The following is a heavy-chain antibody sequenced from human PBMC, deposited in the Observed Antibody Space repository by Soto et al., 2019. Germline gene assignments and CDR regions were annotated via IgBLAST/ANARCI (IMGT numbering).Heavy chain of an antibody. J-gene: IGHJ6*03. CDR2: ISAYNGNT. Sequence: QDQLVQSGVEVKKPGASVKVSCKASGYSFTNYGITWVRQAPGQGFEWIGWISAYNGNTNYAQKFQGRGTMTTDAYMSTAYLELRSLRSDDTAVYYCAGDRGVASPVAGNTHYYYYMDVWGKGTTVTVSS. V-gene: IGHV1-18*01. D-gene: IGHD6-19*01. CDR3: AGDRGVASPVAGNTHYYYYMDV. CDR1: GYSFTNYG.